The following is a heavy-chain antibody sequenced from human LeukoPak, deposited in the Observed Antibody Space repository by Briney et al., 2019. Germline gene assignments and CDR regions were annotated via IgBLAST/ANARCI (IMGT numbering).Heavy chain of an antibody. J-gene: IGHJ4*02. Sequence: GGSLRLSCAASGFTFSSYAMSWVRQAPGKGLEWVSAISGSGINTYYVDSVKGRFTISRDNSKNTLYLQMNSLRADDTAVYYCAKHKGNSYDYIDYWGQGTLVTVSS. CDR1: GFTFSSYA. CDR2: ISGSGINT. D-gene: IGHD5-18*01. CDR3: AKHKGNSYDYIDY. V-gene: IGHV3-23*01.